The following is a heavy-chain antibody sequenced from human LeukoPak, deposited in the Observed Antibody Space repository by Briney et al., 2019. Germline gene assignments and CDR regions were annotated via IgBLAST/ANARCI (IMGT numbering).Heavy chain of an antibody. CDR2: ISGSGGST. CDR3: ARPRAPYQLLSYGMDV. J-gene: IGHJ6*02. D-gene: IGHD2-2*01. Sequence: PGGSLRLSCAASGFTFSSYAMSWVRQAPGKGLEWVLAISGSGGSTYYADSVKERFTISRDNSKNTLYLQMNSLRAEDTAVYYCARPRAPYQLLSYGMDVWGQGTTVTVSS. V-gene: IGHV3-23*01. CDR1: GFTFSSYA.